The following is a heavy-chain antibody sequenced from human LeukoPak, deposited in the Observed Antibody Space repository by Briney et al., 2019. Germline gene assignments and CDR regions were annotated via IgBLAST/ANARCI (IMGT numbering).Heavy chain of an antibody. J-gene: IGHJ4*02. CDR1: GFTFTSYE. CDR2: ITISGSTI. V-gene: IGHV3-48*03. CDR3: ARATSFDY. Sequence: PGGSLRLSCAASGFTFTSYEMTWVRQAQGKGLEWVSYITISGSTIYYADSVKGRFTISRDNAKNSLYLQMNSLRAEDTAVYYCARATSFDYWGQGTLVTVSS.